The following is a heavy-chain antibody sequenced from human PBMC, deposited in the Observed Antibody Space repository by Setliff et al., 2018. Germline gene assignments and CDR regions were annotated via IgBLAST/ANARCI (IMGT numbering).Heavy chain of an antibody. Sequence: PGESLKISCKGSGYSFSNFWIGWVRQMPGKGLEWMGIIYPGDSHTRYSPSFQGQVTISVDKSISTAYLQWSSLKASDTAMYYCARVYYDSTGYRIPFDYWGQGTLVTVSS. CDR3: ARVYYDSTGYRIPFDY. V-gene: IGHV5-51*01. D-gene: IGHD3-22*01. CDR2: IYPGDSHT. CDR1: GYSFSNFW. J-gene: IGHJ4*02.